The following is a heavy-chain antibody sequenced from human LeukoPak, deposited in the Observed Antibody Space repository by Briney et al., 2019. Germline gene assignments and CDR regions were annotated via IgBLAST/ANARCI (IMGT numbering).Heavy chain of an antibody. CDR2: ISTYNGNT. CDR1: GYTFTSYG. V-gene: IGHV1-18*04. D-gene: IGHD2-2*01. Sequence: ASVKVSCKASGYTFTSYGFSWVRQAPGQGPEWMGWISTYNGNTIYAQKLQGRVTMTADTSTSTAYMELRSLRSDDTAVYYCARAQYCSSTSCFLLGYWGQGTLVTVSS. J-gene: IGHJ4*02. CDR3: ARAQYCSSTSCFLLGY.